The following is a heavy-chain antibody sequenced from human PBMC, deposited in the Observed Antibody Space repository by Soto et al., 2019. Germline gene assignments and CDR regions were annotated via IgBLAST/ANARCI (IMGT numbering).Heavy chain of an antibody. CDR1: DGSISNFY. CDR3: ARAQMVLTRSYFDS. CDR2: ISSSGNT. Sequence: SETLSLTCTVSDGSISNFYWSWIRQPPGKGLEWIGYISSSGNTNYNPSLKSRVSISVDTSKNQFSLNLTSVTAADTAVYYCARAQMVLTRSYFDSWGQGTRVT. V-gene: IGHV4-59*01. J-gene: IGHJ4*02. D-gene: IGHD3-22*01.